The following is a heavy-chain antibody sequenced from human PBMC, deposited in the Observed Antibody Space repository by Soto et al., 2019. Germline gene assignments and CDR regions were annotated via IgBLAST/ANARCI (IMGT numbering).Heavy chain of an antibody. CDR2: ISYDGSNE. D-gene: IGHD2-15*01. Sequence: GGSLRLSCAVSGFTFSSYGMHLVRQAPGKGLEWVAHISYDGSNEHYVDSVKGRFTISRDNSKNTLYLQMNSLRAEDTAVYYCARPLVAATPYYYYGMDVWGQGTTVTVSS. J-gene: IGHJ6*02. CDR1: GFTFSSYG. CDR3: ARPLVAATPYYYYGMDV. V-gene: IGHV3-30*03.